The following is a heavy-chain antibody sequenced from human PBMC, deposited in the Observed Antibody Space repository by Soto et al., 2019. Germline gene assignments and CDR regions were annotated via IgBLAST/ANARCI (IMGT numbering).Heavy chain of an antibody. CDR3: ARERYYYGSGTYKGDAFDI. Sequence: QVQLQESGPGLVKPSQTLSLTCTVSGDSISSGDYYWSWIRQPPGKGLEWIGYIYYSGSTYYKPSLNSRVTISLDTSKKQFSLKLSSVTAADTAVYYSARERYYYGSGTYKGDAFDIWGQGTMVTVSS. CDR2: IYYSGST. J-gene: IGHJ3*02. D-gene: IGHD3-10*01. CDR1: GDSISSGDYY. V-gene: IGHV4-30-4*01.